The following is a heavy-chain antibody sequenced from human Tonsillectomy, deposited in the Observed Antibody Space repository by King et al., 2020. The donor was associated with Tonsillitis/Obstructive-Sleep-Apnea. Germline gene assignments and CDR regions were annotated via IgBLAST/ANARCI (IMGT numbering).Heavy chain of an antibody. CDR3: ARDGEYSSTKYSDN. Sequence: QLQESGPGLVKPSETLSLTCTVSGGSISSNTFYWDWIRQPPGKGLEWIGSIYYSGSTYYNPSLKSRVTISVDTSKNQFSLKLSSVTAADTAVYYCARDGEYSSTKYSDNWGQGTLVTVSS. J-gene: IGHJ4*02. D-gene: IGHD6-6*01. V-gene: IGHV4-39*02. CDR2: IYYSGST. CDR1: GGSISSNTFY.